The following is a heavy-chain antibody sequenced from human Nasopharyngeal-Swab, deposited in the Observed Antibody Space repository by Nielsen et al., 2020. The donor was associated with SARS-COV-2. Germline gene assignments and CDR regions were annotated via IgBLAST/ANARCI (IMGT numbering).Heavy chain of an antibody. CDR3: VRDSNYYSMDV. V-gene: IGHV3-9*01. CDR1: GFSFSTYW. CDR2: ISWNSGAD. D-gene: IGHD3-22*01. Sequence: SLKISCAASGFSFSTYWMHWVRQVPGKGLDWVAGISWNSGADVYADSVEGRFTISRDNAKKSLVLEMNNLRIEDTALYYCVRDSNYYSMDVWGQGTTVTVSS. J-gene: IGHJ6*02.